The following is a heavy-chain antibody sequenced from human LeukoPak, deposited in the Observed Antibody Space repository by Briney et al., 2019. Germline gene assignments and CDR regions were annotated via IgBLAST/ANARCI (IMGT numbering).Heavy chain of an antibody. CDR3: AKPPSSSSPYYYYYYMDV. Sequence: GGSLRLSCAASGFTFSSYGMHWVRQAPGKGLEWVAFIRYDGSNKYYADSVKGRFTISRDNSKNTLYLQMNSLRAEDTAVYYCAKPPSSSSPYYYYYYMDVWGKGTTVTVFS. CDR1: GFTFSSYG. J-gene: IGHJ6*03. D-gene: IGHD6-6*01. CDR2: IRYDGSNK. V-gene: IGHV3-30*02.